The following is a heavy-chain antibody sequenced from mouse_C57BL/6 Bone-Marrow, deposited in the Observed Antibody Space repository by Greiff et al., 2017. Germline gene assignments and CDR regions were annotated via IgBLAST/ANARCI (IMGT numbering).Heavy chain of an antibody. CDR3: ARKRVDSSGYEDY. Sequence: QVQLQQSGAELVKPGASVKMFCKASGYTFTTYPIEWMKQNHGKSLEWIGNFHPYNDDTKYNEKFKGKATLTVEKSSSTVYLGLSRLASDDSAVYYCARKRVDSSGYEDYWGKGTTLTVSS. CDR2: FHPYNDDT. CDR1: GYTFTTYP. J-gene: IGHJ2*01. D-gene: IGHD3-2*02. V-gene: IGHV1-47*01.